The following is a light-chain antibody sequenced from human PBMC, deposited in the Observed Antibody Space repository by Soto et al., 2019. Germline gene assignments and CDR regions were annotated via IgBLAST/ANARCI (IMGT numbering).Light chain of an antibody. J-gene: IGKJ3*01. CDR2: GSS. Sequence: IMVTQSPAALSLSPGDTATLTCRSTSSVHWHLAWYHVRPGQSPRLLISGSSVRANGVPERFSGGGAGTQFTLSIDGVQPEDVGVYYCQRYFQWQFTFGQGTKVDIK. CDR1: SSVHWH. V-gene: IGKV3-15*01. CDR3: QRYFQWQFT.